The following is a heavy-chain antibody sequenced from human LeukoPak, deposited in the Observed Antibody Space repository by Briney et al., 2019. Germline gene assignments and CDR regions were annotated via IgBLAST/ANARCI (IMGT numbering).Heavy chain of an antibody. Sequence: GASLQISCWDSGSSFTSYWNGWVRQLPGKGLEWMGIIYPGDSDITYSPSFQRQVTISADKSISTAYLQWSSLRASDTAIYYCARHLLTPGGSYYFDFWGQGTLVTVSS. CDR1: GSSFTSYW. V-gene: IGHV5-51*01. CDR2: IYPGDSDI. J-gene: IGHJ4*02. D-gene: IGHD1-26*01. CDR3: ARHLLTPGGSYYFDF.